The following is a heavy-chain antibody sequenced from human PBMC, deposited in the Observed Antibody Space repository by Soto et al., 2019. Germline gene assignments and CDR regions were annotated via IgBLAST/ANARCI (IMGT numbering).Heavy chain of an antibody. V-gene: IGHV3-23*01. D-gene: IGHD1-7*01. Sequence: GGSLRLCCAASGFTFSSYGMHWVRQAPGKGLEWVSTISGTYGSTYYTDSVKGRFTISRDDSKNTLYLQMSSLRAEDTAVYYCAKFSELRLFDYWGQGTLVTVSS. CDR1: GFTFSSYG. CDR2: ISGTYGST. CDR3: AKFSELRLFDY. J-gene: IGHJ4*02.